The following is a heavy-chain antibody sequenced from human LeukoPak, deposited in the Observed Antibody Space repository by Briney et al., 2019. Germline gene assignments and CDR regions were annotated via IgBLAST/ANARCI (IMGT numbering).Heavy chain of an antibody. Sequence: SETLSLTCAVYGGSFSGYYWSWIRQPPGKGLEWIGEINHSGSTNYNPSLKSRVTISVDTSKNQFSLKLSSVTPEDTAVYYCARGPGSWYKGYYYYYGMDVWGQGTAVTVSS. CDR1: GGSFSGYY. V-gene: IGHV4-34*01. CDR2: INHSGST. J-gene: IGHJ6*02. CDR3: ARGPGSWYKGYYYYYGMDV. D-gene: IGHD6-13*01.